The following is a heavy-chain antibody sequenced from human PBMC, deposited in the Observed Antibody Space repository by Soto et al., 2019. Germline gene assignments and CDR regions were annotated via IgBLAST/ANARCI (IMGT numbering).Heavy chain of an antibody. CDR3: ARGQTMYYYDSSGYYSGPSYYFDY. CDR2: INPNSGGT. CDR1: GYTFTGYY. D-gene: IGHD3-22*01. V-gene: IGHV1-2*04. J-gene: IGHJ4*02. Sequence: ASVKVSCKASGYTFTGYYMHWVRQAPGQGLEWMGWINPNSGGTNYAQKFQGWATMTRDTSISTAYMELSRLRSDDTAVYYCARGQTMYYYDSSGYYSGPSYYFDYWGQGTPVTVSS.